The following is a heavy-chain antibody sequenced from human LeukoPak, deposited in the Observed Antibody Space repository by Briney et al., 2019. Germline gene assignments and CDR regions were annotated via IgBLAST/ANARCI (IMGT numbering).Heavy chain of an antibody. V-gene: IGHV3-30*01. J-gene: IGHJ6*03. CDR1: GFTFSSYA. CDR3: ARGADIVVVPAATYSSSFTGSGYMDV. CDR2: ISYDGSNK. Sequence: GGPLRLSCAASGFTFSSYAMHWVRQAPGKGLEWVAVISYDGSNKYYADSVKGRFTISRDNSKNTLYLQMNSLRAEDTAVYYCARGADIVVVPAATYSSSFTGSGYMDVWGKGTTVTVSS. D-gene: IGHD2-2*01.